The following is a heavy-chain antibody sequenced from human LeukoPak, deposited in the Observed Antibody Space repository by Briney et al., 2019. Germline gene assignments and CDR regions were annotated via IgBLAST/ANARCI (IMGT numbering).Heavy chain of an antibody. CDR2: INPSGGST. V-gene: IGHV1-46*01. Sequence: ASVKVSCKASGYTFTSYYMHWVRQAPGQGLEWMGIINPSGGSTSYAQKFQGRVTMTRDTSTSTVYMELSSLRSEDTAVYYCAKAPSILYSSSWFFDYWGQGVLVTVSS. J-gene: IGHJ4*02. D-gene: IGHD6-13*01. CDR3: AKAPSILYSSSWFFDY. CDR1: GYTFTSYY.